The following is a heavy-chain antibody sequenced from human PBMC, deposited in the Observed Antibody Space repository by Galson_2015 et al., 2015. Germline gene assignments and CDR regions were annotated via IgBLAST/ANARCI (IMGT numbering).Heavy chain of an antibody. CDR2: IYSGGST. CDR3: ARAQLELRGSYYFDY. CDR1: GFTVSSNY. J-gene: IGHJ4*02. D-gene: IGHD1-7*01. V-gene: IGHV3-53*01. Sequence: SLRLSCAASGFTVSSNYMSWVRQAPGKGLEWVSVIYSGGSTYYADSVKGRFTISRDNSKNTLYLQMNSLRAEDTAVYYCARAQLELRGSYYFDYWGQATLATVSS.